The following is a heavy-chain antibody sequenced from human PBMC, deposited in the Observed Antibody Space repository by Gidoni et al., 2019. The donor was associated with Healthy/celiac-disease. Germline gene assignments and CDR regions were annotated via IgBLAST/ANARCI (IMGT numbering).Heavy chain of an antibody. CDR3: ARDPYGDRTFDY. D-gene: IGHD4-17*01. CDR2: IYYSGST. Sequence: QLQLQESGPGLVKPSETLSLTCTVSGCSISSSSYYWGWIRQPPGKGLEWIGSIYYSGSTYYNPSLKSLVTISVDTSKNQFSLKLSSVTAADTAVYYCARDPYGDRTFDYWGQGTLVTVSS. V-gene: IGHV4-39*02. J-gene: IGHJ4*02. CDR1: GCSISSSSYY.